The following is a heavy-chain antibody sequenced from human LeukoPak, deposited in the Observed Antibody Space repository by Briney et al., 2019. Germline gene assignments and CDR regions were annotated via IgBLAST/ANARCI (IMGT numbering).Heavy chain of an antibody. J-gene: IGHJ4*02. D-gene: IGHD2-21*02. CDR3: ARAPVTATFDY. CDR2: IYYSGST. CDR1: GGSISSYY. V-gene: IGHV4-59*01. Sequence: PSETLSLTCTVSGGSISSYYWSWIRQPPGKGLEWIGYIYYSGSTNYNPSLKSRVTISVDTSKNQFSLKLSSVTAADTAVYYCARAPVTATFDYWGQGTLITVSS.